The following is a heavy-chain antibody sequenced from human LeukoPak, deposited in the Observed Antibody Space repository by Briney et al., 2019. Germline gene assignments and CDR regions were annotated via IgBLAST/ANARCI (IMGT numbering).Heavy chain of an antibody. CDR2: ISAYNGNT. V-gene: IGHV1-18*01. CDR3: AREKQYGDYVGAAAY. D-gene: IGHD4-17*01. Sequence: ASVKVSCKASGYTFTSYGISWVRQAPGQGLEWMGWISAYNGNTNYAQKLQGRVTMTTDTPTTTAYMELRSLRSDDTAIYYCAREKQYGDYVGAAAYWGQGTLVTVSS. CDR1: GYTFTSYG. J-gene: IGHJ4*02.